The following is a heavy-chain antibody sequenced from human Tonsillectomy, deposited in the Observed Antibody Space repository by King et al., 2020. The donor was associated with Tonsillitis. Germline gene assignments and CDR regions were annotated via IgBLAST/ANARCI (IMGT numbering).Heavy chain of an antibody. CDR2: INPDSGDT. V-gene: IGHV1-2*02. CDR3: ARSAKYSSSWYYF. D-gene: IGHD6-13*01. J-gene: IGHJ4*02. Sequence: QLVQSGPEVTKPGASVKVSCKASGYTFTDYYIHWVRQAPGQGLEWMGWINPDSGDTNYAQKFQGRVIMTRDTSIITAYMELSSLRYDDTAVYYCARSAKYSSSWYYFWGQGALVTVSS. CDR1: GYTFTDYY.